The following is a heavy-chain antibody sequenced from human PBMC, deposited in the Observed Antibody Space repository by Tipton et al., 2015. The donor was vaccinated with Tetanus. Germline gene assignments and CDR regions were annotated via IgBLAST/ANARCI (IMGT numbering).Heavy chain of an antibody. Sequence: SLRLSCAASGFTFSSYGMHWVRRAPGKGLEWVAVIWYDGSNKYYADSVKGRFTISRDNSKNTLYLQMNSLRAEDTAVYYCARDRLQWPNYYGMDVWGQGTTVTVSS. CDR2: IWYDGSNK. V-gene: IGHV3-33*01. CDR3: ARDRLQWPNYYGMDV. CDR1: GFTFSSYG. J-gene: IGHJ6*02. D-gene: IGHD4-11*01.